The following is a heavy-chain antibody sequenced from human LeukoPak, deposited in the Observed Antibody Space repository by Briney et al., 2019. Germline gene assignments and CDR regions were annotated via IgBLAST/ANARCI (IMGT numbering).Heavy chain of an antibody. Sequence: GGSLRLSCAASGFTFSSYGMHWVRQAPGKGLEWVAVISYDGSNKYYADSVKGRFTISRDNAKNSLYLQMNSLRAEDTAVYYCARDLFGYSSSSLGYWGQGTLVTVSS. V-gene: IGHV3-30*03. CDR1: GFTFSSYG. J-gene: IGHJ4*02. D-gene: IGHD6-6*01. CDR2: ISYDGSNK. CDR3: ARDLFGYSSSSLGY.